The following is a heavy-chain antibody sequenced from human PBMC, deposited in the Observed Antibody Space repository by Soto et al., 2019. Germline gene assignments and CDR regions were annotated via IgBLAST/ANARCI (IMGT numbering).Heavy chain of an antibody. CDR1: GGSFSGYD. D-gene: IGHD3-9*01. V-gene: IGHV4-34*01. J-gene: IGHJ5*02. CDR3: ARGRYNVDYDILTARWRFDP. Sequence: PSETLSLTCAVYGGSFSGYDWSWIRQPPGKGLEWIGEINHSGSTNYNPSLKSRVTISVDTSKNQFSLKLSSVTAADTAVYYCARGRYNVDYDILTARWRFDPWGQGTLVTVSS. CDR2: INHSGST.